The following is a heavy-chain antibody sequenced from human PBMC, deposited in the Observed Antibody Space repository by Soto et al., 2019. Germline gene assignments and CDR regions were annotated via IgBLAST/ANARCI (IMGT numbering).Heavy chain of an antibody. D-gene: IGHD2-2*01. J-gene: IGHJ3*02. Sequence: GGSLRLSCAASGFTFSSYGMHWVRQAPGKGLEWVAVIWYDGSNKYYADSVKGRFTISRDNSKNTLYLQMNSLRAEDTAVYYCARGISRCSSTSCYDAFDIWGQGTMVTVSS. CDR2: IWYDGSNK. CDR3: ARGISRCSSTSCYDAFDI. CDR1: GFTFSSYG. V-gene: IGHV3-33*01.